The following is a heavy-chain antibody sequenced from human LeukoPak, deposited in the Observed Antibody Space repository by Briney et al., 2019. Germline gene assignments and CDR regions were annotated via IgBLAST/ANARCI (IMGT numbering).Heavy chain of an antibody. CDR3: ARGISGENYYGSGSQYLRNSYYYMDV. Sequence: TSVKVSCKASGYTFTGYYMHWVRQAPGQGLEWMGWINPNSGGTNYAQKFQGRVTITRNTSISTAYMELSSLRSEDTAVYYCARGISGENYYGSGSQYLRNSYYYMDVWGKGTTVTVSS. CDR1: GYTFTGYY. J-gene: IGHJ6*03. D-gene: IGHD3-10*01. V-gene: IGHV1-2*02. CDR2: INPNSGGT.